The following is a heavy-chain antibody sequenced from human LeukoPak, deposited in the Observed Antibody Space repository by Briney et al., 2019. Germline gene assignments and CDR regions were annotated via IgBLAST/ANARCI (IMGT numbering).Heavy chain of an antibody. CDR1: GGSISSYY. Sequence: SETLSLTCTVSGGSISSYYWSWIQQPPGKGLEWIGYIYYSGSTNYNPSLKSRVTISVDTSKNQFSLKLSSVTAADTAVYYCASTIAAAGTKHFDYWGQGTLVTVSS. CDR3: ASTIAAAGTKHFDY. J-gene: IGHJ4*02. D-gene: IGHD6-13*01. CDR2: IYYSGST. V-gene: IGHV4-59*08.